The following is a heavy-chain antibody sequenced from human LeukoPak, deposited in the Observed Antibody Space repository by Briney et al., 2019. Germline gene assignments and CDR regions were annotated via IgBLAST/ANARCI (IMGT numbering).Heavy chain of an antibody. CDR2: VNNAGRET. Sequence: PGGSLRLSCAASGFTVSNNYMSWVRQAPGKGLMWVSHVNNAGRETTYADSVKGRFTISRDNAKNTVYLQMNNLRAEDTAVYYCARSSGGFDHWGQGTQVTVSS. V-gene: IGHV3-74*01. J-gene: IGHJ4*02. D-gene: IGHD3-16*01. CDR1: GFTVSNNY. CDR3: ARSSGGFDH.